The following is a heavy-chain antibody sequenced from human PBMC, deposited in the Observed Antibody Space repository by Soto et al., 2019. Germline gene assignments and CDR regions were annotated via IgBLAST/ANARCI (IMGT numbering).Heavy chain of an antibody. CDR1: GYSFATNW. Sequence: PGESLKISCKGSGYSFATNWIAWARQMPGKGLEWMGNIYLGDSDTTYSPSFQGQVTISADKSIVTAYLQWSSLKASDTAMYYCARVDCSGGTCWHFDHWGQGTLVTVSS. CDR2: IYLGDSDT. V-gene: IGHV5-51*01. CDR3: ARVDCSGGTCWHFDH. J-gene: IGHJ4*02. D-gene: IGHD2-15*01.